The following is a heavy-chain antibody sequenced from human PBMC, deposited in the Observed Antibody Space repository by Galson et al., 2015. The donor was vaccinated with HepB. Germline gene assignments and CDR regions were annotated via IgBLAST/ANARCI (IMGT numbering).Heavy chain of an antibody. D-gene: IGHD3-22*01. V-gene: IGHV1-69*13. CDR3: AGNYYYCDSSGRHPYYFDY. J-gene: IGHJ4*02. CDR1: GGTFSSYA. CDR2: IIPIFGTA. Sequence: SVKVSCKASGGTFSSYAISWVRQAPGQGLEWMGGIIPIFGTANYAQKFQGRVTITADESTSTAYMELSSLRSEDTAVYYCAGNYYYCDSSGRHPYYFDYWGQGTLVTVSS.